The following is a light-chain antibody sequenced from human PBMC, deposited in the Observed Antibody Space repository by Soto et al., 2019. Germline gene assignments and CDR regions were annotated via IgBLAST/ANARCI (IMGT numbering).Light chain of an antibody. J-gene: IGLJ1*01. CDR3: CSYAGSYTIV. Sequence: QSALTQPRSVSGSPGQSVTISCTGTSSDVGGYNYVSWYQQHPGKAPKLMIYDVNKRPSGVPDRFPGSKSGNAASLTISGLQAEDEADYYCCSYAGSYTIVFGTGTKLTVL. CDR2: DVN. CDR1: SSDVGGYNY. V-gene: IGLV2-11*01.